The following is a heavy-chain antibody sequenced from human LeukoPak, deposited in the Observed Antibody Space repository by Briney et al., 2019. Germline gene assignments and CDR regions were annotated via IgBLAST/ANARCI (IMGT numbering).Heavy chain of an antibody. D-gene: IGHD6-19*01. Sequence: GRSLRLSCAASGFTFDDYAMHWVRQPPGKGLEWLSIISWNSGYIGYADSVKGRFTVSRDNAENSVYLQMNSLRPEDTAFYFCAKVRGTYSSGFLFDSWGQGTLVTVSS. J-gene: IGHJ4*02. CDR2: ISWNSGYI. V-gene: IGHV3-9*01. CDR3: AKVRGTYSSGFLFDS. CDR1: GFTFDDYA.